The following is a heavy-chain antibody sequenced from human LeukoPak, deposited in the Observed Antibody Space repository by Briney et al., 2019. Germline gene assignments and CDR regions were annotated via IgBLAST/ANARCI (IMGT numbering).Heavy chain of an antibody. V-gene: IGHV4-30-2*01. Sequence: SETLSLTCAISGGSISSGGYSWSWIRQPPGKGLEWIGYIYHSGSTYYNPSLKSRVTISVDRSKNQFSLKLSSVTAADTAVYYCARDEGWFDPRGQGTLVTVSS. CDR2: IYHSGST. J-gene: IGHJ5*02. CDR3: ARDEGWFDP. CDR1: GGSISSGGYS.